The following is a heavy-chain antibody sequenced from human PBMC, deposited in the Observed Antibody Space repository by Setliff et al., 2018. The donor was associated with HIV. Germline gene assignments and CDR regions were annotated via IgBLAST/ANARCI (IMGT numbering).Heavy chain of an antibody. D-gene: IGHD3-10*01. J-gene: IGHJ5*02. CDR1: TESPTTYD. CDR2: IDDIGSI. Sequence: SETLSLTSAVYTESPTTYDWAWIRQSPEKGLEWIGEIDDIGSITYNPSFQSRVTRSVDTSKNQFSLKVRSLTAADTGLYSCARVKSIKTTLVRLWPRFDLWGQGTQVTVSS. CDR3: ARVKSIKTTLVRLWPRFDL. V-gene: IGHV4-34*01.